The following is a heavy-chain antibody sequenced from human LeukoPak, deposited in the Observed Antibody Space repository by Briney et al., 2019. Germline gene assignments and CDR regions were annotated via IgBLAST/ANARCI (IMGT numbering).Heavy chain of an antibody. V-gene: IGHV3-21*01. CDR1: GFTFSPYT. D-gene: IGHD3-9*01. CDR3: ARDRGYFDWLSY. J-gene: IGHJ4*02. CDR2: ISGGNSYI. Sequence: PGGSLRLSCAASGFTFSPYTMNWVRQAPGKGLEWVSSISGGNSYIYYADSVKGRFTISRDNAKNSVFLQMNSLRAEDTALYYCARDRGYFDWLSYWGQGTLVTVSS.